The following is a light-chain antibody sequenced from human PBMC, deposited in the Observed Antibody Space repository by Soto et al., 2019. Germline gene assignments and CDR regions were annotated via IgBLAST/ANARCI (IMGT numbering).Light chain of an antibody. V-gene: IGLV1-47*01. CDR1: SSNIGSNY. CDR2: KNN. CDR3: ASRDDSLSGVV. J-gene: IGLJ2*01. Sequence: QAVLTQPPSASGTPGQRITISCSGGSSNIGSNYVYWYQHLPGTAPKLLMYKNNQRPSGVPDRFSGSQSGTSASLAIDGLRSEDEADYYCASRDDSLSGVVFGGGTKLTVL.